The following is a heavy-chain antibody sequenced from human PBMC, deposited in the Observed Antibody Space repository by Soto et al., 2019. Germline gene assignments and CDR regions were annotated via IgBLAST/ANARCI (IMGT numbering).Heavy chain of an antibody. J-gene: IGHJ5*02. Sequence: GGSLRLSCAASSGFTFSSYAMNWVRQAPGKGLEWVSSISSSSYYIYYAESVKGRFTISRDNAKNSLYLQMNSLRADDTAMYYCTRGSGLGANRRSWGQGPLVTVSS. CDR3: TRGSGLGANRRS. CDR1: GFTFSSYA. V-gene: IGHV3-21*01. CDR2: ISSSSYYI. D-gene: IGHD1-26*01.